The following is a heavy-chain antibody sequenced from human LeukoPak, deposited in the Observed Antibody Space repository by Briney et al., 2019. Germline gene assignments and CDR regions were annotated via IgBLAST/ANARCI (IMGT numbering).Heavy chain of an antibody. J-gene: IGHJ4*02. V-gene: IGHV3-23*01. CDR2: ISGSGGST. CDR3: AKDGRYCSGGSCYWWDY. Sequence: GGSLRLSCAASGFTFSSYAMSWVRQAPGKGLGWVSAISGSGGSTYYADSVKGRFTISRDDSKNTLYLQMNSLRAEDTAVYYCAKDGRYCSGGSCYWWDYWGQGTLVTVSS. D-gene: IGHD2-15*01. CDR1: GFTFSSYA.